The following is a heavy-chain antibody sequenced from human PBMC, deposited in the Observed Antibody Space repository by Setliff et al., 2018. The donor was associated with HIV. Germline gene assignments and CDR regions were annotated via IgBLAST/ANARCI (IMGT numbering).Heavy chain of an antibody. J-gene: IGHJ6*03. V-gene: IGHV1-8*01. CDR1: GYSITSDD. CDR2: MNPNSGNT. Sequence: ASVKVSCKASGYSITSDDIGWVRQATGQGFEWMGWMNPNSGNTDYTQKFQGRVTMTRNTSISTAYMELSSLRSEDTAVYYCASYYGSGAHYPYYYYMDVWGKGTTVTVSS. CDR3: ASYYGSGAHYPYYYYMDV. D-gene: IGHD3-10*01.